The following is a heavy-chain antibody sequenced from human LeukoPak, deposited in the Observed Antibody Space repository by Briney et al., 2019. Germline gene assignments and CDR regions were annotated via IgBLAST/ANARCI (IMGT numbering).Heavy chain of an antibody. J-gene: IGHJ4*02. CDR1: GYTFTSFG. Sequence: ASVKVSCKASGYTFTSFGISWVRQAPGQRLEWMGWINAGNGNTKYSQKFQGRVTITRDTSASTAYMELSSLRSEDTAVYYCARAEWLQFGHFDYWGQGTLVTVSS. D-gene: IGHD5-24*01. V-gene: IGHV1-3*01. CDR3: ARAEWLQFGHFDY. CDR2: INAGNGNT.